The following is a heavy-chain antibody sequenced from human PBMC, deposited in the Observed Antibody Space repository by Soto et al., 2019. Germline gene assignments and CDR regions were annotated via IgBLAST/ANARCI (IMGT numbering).Heavy chain of an antibody. D-gene: IGHD6-19*01. CDR2: IYTSGST. CDR1: GGSISSYY. Sequence: QVQLQESGPGLVKPSETLSLTCTVSGGSISSYYWSWIRQPAGKGLEWIGRIYTSGSTNYNPSLKSRVTMSVDTSKNQFSLKLSSVTAAETAVYYCARMGSSGWSADYYYGMDVWGQGTTVTVSS. CDR3: ARMGSSGWSADYYYGMDV. V-gene: IGHV4-4*07. J-gene: IGHJ6*02.